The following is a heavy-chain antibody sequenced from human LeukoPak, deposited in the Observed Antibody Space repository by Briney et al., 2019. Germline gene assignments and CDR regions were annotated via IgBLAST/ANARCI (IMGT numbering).Heavy chain of an antibody. CDR2: IRSKANSYAT. CDR3: TRHERDWNDLFGANASDI. V-gene: IGHV3-73*01. D-gene: IGHD1-1*01. CDR1: GFTFSGSA. Sequence: GGSLRLSCAASGFTFSGSAMHWVRQASGKGLEWVGRIRSKANSYATAYAASVKGRFTISRDDSKNTAYLQMNSLKTEDTAVYYCTRHERDWNDLFGANASDIWGQGTMVTVSS. J-gene: IGHJ3*02.